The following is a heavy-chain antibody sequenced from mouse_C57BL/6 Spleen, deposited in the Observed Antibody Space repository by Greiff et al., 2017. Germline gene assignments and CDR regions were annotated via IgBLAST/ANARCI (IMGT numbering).Heavy chain of an antibody. Sequence: VQLQQSGAELVKPGASVKISCKASGYAFSSYWMNWVKQRPGKGLEWIGQIYPGDGDTNYNGKFKGKATLTADKSSSTAYMQLSSLTSEDSAVYFCARDEDHYYGSSPFAYWGQGTLVTVSA. CDR1: GYAFSSYW. CDR3: ARDEDHYYGSSPFAY. CDR2: IYPGDGDT. V-gene: IGHV1-80*01. D-gene: IGHD1-1*01. J-gene: IGHJ3*01.